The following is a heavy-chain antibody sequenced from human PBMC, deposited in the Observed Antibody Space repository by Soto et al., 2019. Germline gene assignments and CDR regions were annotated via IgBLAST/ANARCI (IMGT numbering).Heavy chain of an antibody. D-gene: IGHD3-10*01. CDR2: IYYSGST. CDR1: GGSISSYX. V-gene: IGHV4-59*01. CDR3: AXRXXSAFDI. Sequence: QVQLQESGPGLVKPSETLSLTCTVSGGSISSYXXXXXRQPPGKGLEWIGYIYYSGSTNYNPSLKXXXXXXXXXXXXXXXXXXXXXXXXXXXVYYXAXRXXSAFDIWGQGTMVTVSS. J-gene: IGHJ3*02.